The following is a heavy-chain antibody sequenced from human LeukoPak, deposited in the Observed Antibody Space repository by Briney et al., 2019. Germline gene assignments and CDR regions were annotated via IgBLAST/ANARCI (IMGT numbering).Heavy chain of an antibody. V-gene: IGHV3-7*01. CDR2: IKQDGSEK. CDR3: ARDVISGWFYDILTGYPYMKDY. J-gene: IGHJ4*02. D-gene: IGHD3-9*01. CDR1: GFTFSSYW. Sequence: GGSLRLSCAASGFTFSSYWMSWVRQAPGKGLEWVANIKQDGSEKYYVDSVKGRFTISRDNAKNSLYLQMNSLRADDTAVYYCARDVISGWFYDILTGYPYMKDYWGQGTLVTVSS.